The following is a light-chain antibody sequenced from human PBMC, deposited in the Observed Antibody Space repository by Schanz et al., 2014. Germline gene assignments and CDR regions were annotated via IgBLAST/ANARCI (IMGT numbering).Light chain of an antibody. CDR1: TRDVANHNI. J-gene: IGLJ2*01. Sequence: QSALAQPASVSGSPGQSITISCTGTTRDVANHNIVSWYQQHPGKAPKLMIYEVSKRPSGVPDRFSGSKSGNTASLTVSGLQAEDEADYYCSSYAGYGMGVFGGGTKLTVL. CDR3: SSYAGYGMGV. V-gene: IGLV2-23*02. CDR2: EVS.